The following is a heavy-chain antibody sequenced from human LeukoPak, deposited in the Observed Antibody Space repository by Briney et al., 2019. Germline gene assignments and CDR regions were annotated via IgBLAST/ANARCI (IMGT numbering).Heavy chain of an antibody. CDR1: GGSISSYY. V-gene: IGHV4-59*12. Sequence: SETLSLTCTVSGGSISSYYWSWIRQPPGKGLEWIGYIYYSGSTNYNPSLKSRVTISVDTSKNQFSLKLSSVTAADTAVYYCARSRYYANRFDYWGQGTLVTVSS. CDR3: ARSRYYANRFDY. J-gene: IGHJ4*02. CDR2: IYYSGST. D-gene: IGHD3-10*01.